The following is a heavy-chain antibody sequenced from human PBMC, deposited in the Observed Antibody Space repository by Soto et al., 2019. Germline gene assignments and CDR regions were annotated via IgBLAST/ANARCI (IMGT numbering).Heavy chain of an antibody. Sequence: GESLKISCKGSGYSFTSYWISWVRQMPGKGLEWMGRIDPSDSYTNYSPSFQGHVTISADKSISTAYLQWSSLKASDTAMYYCARPGSSSLYYCYGMDVWGQGTTVTVSS. CDR3: ARPGSSSLYYCYGMDV. J-gene: IGHJ6*02. CDR2: IDPSDSYT. D-gene: IGHD6-6*01. V-gene: IGHV5-10-1*01. CDR1: GYSFTSYW.